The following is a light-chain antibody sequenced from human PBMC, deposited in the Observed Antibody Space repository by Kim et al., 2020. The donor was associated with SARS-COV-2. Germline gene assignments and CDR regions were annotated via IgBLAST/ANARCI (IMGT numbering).Light chain of an antibody. V-gene: IGKV3-11*01. CDR3: QQRSNWRT. CDR2: DAS. CDR1: QSVRAF. Sequence: LSLSPGEIATLSCRASQSVRAFLAWYQQKPGQAPRLLIYDASNRATGVPARFSGSGFGTDFTLTISSLEPEDFAVYYCQQRSNWRTFGGGTKLEI. J-gene: IGKJ4*01.